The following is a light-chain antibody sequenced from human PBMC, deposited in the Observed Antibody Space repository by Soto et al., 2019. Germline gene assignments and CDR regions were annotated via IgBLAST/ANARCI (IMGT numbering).Light chain of an antibody. V-gene: IGLV1-51*01. CDR1: SFNIGNNN. CDR3: GAWDNSLSAVV. CDR2: DND. J-gene: IGLJ2*01. Sequence: QSVLTQPPSVSAAPGQKVTISCTGSSFNIGNNNVCWFQHLPGTAPKLLIYDNDKRPSGISDRFSGSKSGTSATLGVTGLQTGDEADYYCGAWDNSLSAVVFGGGTKVTVL.